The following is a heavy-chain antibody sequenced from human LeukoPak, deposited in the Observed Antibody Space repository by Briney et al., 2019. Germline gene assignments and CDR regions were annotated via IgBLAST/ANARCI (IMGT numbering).Heavy chain of an antibody. CDR2: ISSSGSTI. CDR1: GFAFSDYY. Sequence: GGSLRLSCAASGFAFSDYYMSWIRQAPGKGLEWVSYISSSGSTIYYADSVKGRFTISRDNAKNSLYLQMNSLRAEDTAVYYCARDGSSWPTEGWFDPWGQGTLVTVSS. V-gene: IGHV3-11*04. CDR3: ARDGSSWPTEGWFDP. J-gene: IGHJ5*02. D-gene: IGHD6-13*01.